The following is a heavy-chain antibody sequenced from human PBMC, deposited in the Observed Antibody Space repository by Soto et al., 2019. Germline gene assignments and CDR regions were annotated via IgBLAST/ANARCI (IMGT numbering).Heavy chain of an antibody. J-gene: IGHJ4*02. CDR3: ARGIQEHGSGSWYYFDY. Sequence: ASVKVSCKASGYTFTGYYMHWVRQAPGQGLEWMGWINPNSGGTNYAQKFQGWVTMTRDTSISTAYMELSRLRSDDTAVYYCARGIQEHGSGSWYYFDYWGQGTLVTVSS. CDR1: GYTFTGYY. V-gene: IGHV1-2*04. D-gene: IGHD3-10*01. CDR2: INPNSGGT.